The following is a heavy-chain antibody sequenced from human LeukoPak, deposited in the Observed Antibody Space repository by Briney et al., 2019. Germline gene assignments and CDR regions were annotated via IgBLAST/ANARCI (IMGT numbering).Heavy chain of an antibody. D-gene: IGHD6-19*01. CDR1: SGSINSGDSF. Sequence: PSETLSLTCTVSSGSINSGDSFWSWLRQHPGKGLEWIGSIYYSGSTNYNPSLKSRVTISVDTSKNQFSLKLSSVTAADTAVYYCAREENSSGSFDYWGQGTLVTVSS. CDR3: AREENSSGSFDY. V-gene: IGHV4-61*08. CDR2: IYYSGST. J-gene: IGHJ4*02.